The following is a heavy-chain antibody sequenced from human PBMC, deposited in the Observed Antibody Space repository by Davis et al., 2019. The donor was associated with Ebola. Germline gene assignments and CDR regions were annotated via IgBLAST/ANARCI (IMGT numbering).Heavy chain of an antibody. CDR1: GYTFTGYG. J-gene: IGHJ6*02. V-gene: IGHV1-18*01. D-gene: IGHD6-13*01. Sequence: ASVKVSCKASGYTFTGYGISWVRQAPGQGLEWMGWISAYNGNTNYAQKLQGRVTMTTDTSTSTAYMELRSLRSDDTAVYYCARDNIAAAGLGYYYYYYGMDVWGQGTTVTVSS. CDR2: ISAYNGNT. CDR3: ARDNIAAAGLGYYYYYYGMDV.